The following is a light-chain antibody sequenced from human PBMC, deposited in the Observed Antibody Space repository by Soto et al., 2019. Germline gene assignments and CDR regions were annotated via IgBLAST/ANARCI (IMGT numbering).Light chain of an antibody. CDR3: QTWGTGIVV. J-gene: IGLJ2*01. CDR1: SGHSSYA. V-gene: IGLV4-69*01. Sequence: QPVLTQSPSASASLGASVKLTCTLSSGHSSYAIAWHQQQPEKGPRYLMKLNSDGSHSKGDGIPDRFSGSSSGAERYLTISRLQSEDEADYYCQTWGTGIVVFSGGTKLTVL. CDR2: LNSDGSH.